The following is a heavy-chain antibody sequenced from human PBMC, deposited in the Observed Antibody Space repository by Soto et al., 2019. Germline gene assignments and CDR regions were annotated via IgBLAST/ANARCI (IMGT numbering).Heavy chain of an antibody. CDR1: GGTFSSYA. CDR3: ARTPPPYYYDSSSWGWFDP. J-gene: IGHJ5*02. V-gene: IGHV1-69*13. Sequence: SVKVSCQTSGGTFSSYAISWVRQAPGQGLEWMGGIIPIFGTANYAQKFQGRVTITADESTSTAYMELSSLRSEDTAVYYCARTPPPYYYDSSSWGWFDPWGQGTLVTVSS. CDR2: IIPIFGTA. D-gene: IGHD3-22*01.